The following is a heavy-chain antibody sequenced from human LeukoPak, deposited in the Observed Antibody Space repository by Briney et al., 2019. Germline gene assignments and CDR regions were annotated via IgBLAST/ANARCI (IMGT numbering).Heavy chain of an antibody. V-gene: IGHV3-23*01. CDR1: GFTVSSNY. CDR3: AKDPTRAYGDYYHLQAGFDP. D-gene: IGHD4-17*01. J-gene: IGHJ5*02. Sequence: GGSLRLSCAASGFTVSSNYMSWVRQAPGKGLEWVSAISGSGGSTYYADSVKGRFTISRDNSKNTLYLQMNSLRAEDTAVYYCAKDPTRAYGDYYHLQAGFDPWGQGTLVTVSS. CDR2: ISGSGGST.